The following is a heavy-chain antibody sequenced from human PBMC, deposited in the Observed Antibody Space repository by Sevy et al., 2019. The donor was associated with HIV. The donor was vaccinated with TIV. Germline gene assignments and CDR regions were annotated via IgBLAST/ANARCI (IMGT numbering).Heavy chain of an antibody. Sequence: GGSLRLSCAASGFTFNNYAMTWVRQAPGKGLEWVSSISTSGNYKYYAGSVEGRFTISRDNAKNSLYLQMNSLRAEDTAIYYCARVTKTFDSSSYYYYFDYWGQGTLVTVSS. CDR3: ARVTKTFDSSSYYYYFDY. V-gene: IGHV3-21*01. J-gene: IGHJ4*02. D-gene: IGHD3-22*01. CDR1: GFTFNNYA. CDR2: ISTSGNYK.